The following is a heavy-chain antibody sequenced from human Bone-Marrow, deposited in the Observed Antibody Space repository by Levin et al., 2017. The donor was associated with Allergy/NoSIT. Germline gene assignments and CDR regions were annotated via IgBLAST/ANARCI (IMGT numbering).Heavy chain of an antibody. V-gene: IGHV3-53*01. CDR2: IYSGGST. J-gene: IGHJ3*02. CDR1: GFTVNNNY. CDR3: ARVYEGAFDI. D-gene: IGHD3-3*01. Sequence: GGSLRLSCTASGFTVNNNYISWVRQAPGKGLEWVSVIYSGGSTYHADSVEGRFTISRDNPKNTLSLQMSSLRAEDTAVYYCARVYEGAFDIWGQGTMVTVTS.